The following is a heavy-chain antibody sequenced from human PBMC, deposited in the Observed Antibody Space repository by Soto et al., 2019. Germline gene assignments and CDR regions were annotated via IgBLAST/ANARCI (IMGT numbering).Heavy chain of an antibody. V-gene: IGHV1-24*01. Sequence: ASVKVSCKVSGYTLTELSMHWVRQAPGKGLEWMGGFDPEDGETIYAQKFQGRVTMTEDTSTDTAYMELSSLRSEDTAVYYCATVSYDFWSGYYPRGAFDIWGQGTMVT. J-gene: IGHJ3*02. D-gene: IGHD3-3*01. CDR1: GYTLTELS. CDR3: ATVSYDFWSGYYPRGAFDI. CDR2: FDPEDGET.